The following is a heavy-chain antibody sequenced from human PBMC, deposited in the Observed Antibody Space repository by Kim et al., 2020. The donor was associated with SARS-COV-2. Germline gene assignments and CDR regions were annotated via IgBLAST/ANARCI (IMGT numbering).Heavy chain of an antibody. D-gene: IGHD6-19*01. Sequence: SETLSLTCTVSGGSISSSSYYWGWIRQPPGKGLEWIGSIYYSGSTYYNPSLKSRVTISVDTSKNQFSLKLSSVTAADTAVYYCARDSWRSGWSRVYWGQGTLVTVSS. CDR2: IYYSGST. CDR1: GGSISSSSYY. CDR3: ARDSWRSGWSRVY. V-gene: IGHV4-39*07. J-gene: IGHJ4*02.